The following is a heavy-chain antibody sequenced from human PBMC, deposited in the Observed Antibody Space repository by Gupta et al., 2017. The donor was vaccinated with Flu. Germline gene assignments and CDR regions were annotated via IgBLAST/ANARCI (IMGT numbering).Heavy chain of an antibody. CDR2: ISGSDGST. J-gene: IGHJ3*02. CDR3: AKSFFRQQFDAFDI. CDR1: GFTLSNYV. Sequence: YGAASGFTLSNYVMAWVRQAPGKGLDWVSMISGSDGSTYYADSVKGRFTISTDSSKNTLFLQMNSLRAEDTAVYYCAKSFFRQQFDAFDIWGQGTSVTVSS. D-gene: IGHD6-13*01. V-gene: IGHV3-23*01.